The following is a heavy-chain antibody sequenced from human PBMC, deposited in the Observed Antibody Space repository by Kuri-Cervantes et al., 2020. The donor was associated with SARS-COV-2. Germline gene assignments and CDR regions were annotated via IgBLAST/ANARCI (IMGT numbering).Heavy chain of an antibody. V-gene: IGHV3-48*01. J-gene: IGHJ6*02. CDR1: GFTFSSYS. CDR2: ISSSSSSTI. Sequence: GGSLRLSCAASGFTFSSYSMNWVRQAPGKGLEWVSYISSSSSSTIYYADSVKGRFTISRDNSKNTLYLQMNSLRAEDTAVYYCAKPHYSKAYYYYGMDVWGQGTTVTVSS. CDR3: AKPHYSKAYYYYGMDV. D-gene: IGHD4-11*01.